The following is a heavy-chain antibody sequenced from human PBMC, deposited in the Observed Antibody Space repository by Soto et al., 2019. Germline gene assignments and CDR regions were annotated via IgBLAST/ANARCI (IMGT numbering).Heavy chain of an antibody. J-gene: IGHJ4*02. CDR2: INSDGGST. Sequence: EVQLVESGGGLVQPGGSLRLSCAASGLTFGSYWMHWVRQAPGKGLVWVSRINSDGGSTSYADSVKGRFTISRDNAKNTLYLQMNSLRAEDTAVYYCALSHTVTTDYWGQGTLVTVSS. CDR3: ALSHTVTTDY. CDR1: GLTFGSYW. D-gene: IGHD4-17*01. V-gene: IGHV3-74*01.